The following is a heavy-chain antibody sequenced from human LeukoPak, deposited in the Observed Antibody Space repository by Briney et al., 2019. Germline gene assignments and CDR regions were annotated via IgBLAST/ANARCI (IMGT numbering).Heavy chain of an antibody. D-gene: IGHD3-3*02. V-gene: IGHV3-21*06. Sequence: GGSLRLSRAASGFTFSPYTMHWVRQAPGKGLEWVSYITTSGSYIYYADSVKGRFTTSRDNAKNSLYLQMNGLRAEDTAVYYCMRDAGHLQFDYWGQGTLVTVSS. J-gene: IGHJ4*02. CDR3: MRDAGHLQFDY. CDR1: GFTFSPYT. CDR2: ITTSGSYI.